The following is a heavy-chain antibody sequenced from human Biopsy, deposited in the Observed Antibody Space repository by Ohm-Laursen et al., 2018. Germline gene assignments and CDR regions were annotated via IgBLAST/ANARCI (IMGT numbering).Heavy chain of an antibody. CDR3: ARDSRGGHLNTTLITGKNLDS. CDR1: GGSFSGYD. CDR2: FSHTGTT. Sequence: SDTLSLTCAVDGGSFSGYDWTWIRQPPGKGLEWVGEFSHTGTTIYNPSLKSRLTISVDTSKNQFSLKLNSVTAADTAVYFCARDSRGGHLNTTLITGKNLDSWGQGILVTVSS. J-gene: IGHJ4*02. V-gene: IGHV4-34*01. D-gene: IGHD3-16*01.